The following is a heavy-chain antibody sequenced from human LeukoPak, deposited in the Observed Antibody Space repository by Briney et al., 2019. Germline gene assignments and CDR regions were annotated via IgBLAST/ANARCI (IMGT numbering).Heavy chain of an antibody. D-gene: IGHD2-2*01. CDR3: LLGYCSSTSCSNYYYYGMDV. CDR2: INPNSGGT. Sequence: ASVRVSCKASGYTFTGYYMHWVRQAPGQGLEWMGWINPNSGGTNYAQKFQGRVTMTRDTSISTAYMELSRLRSDDTAVYYCLLGYCSSTSCSNYYYYGMDVWGQGTTVTVSS. CDR1: GYTFTGYY. V-gene: IGHV1-2*02. J-gene: IGHJ6*02.